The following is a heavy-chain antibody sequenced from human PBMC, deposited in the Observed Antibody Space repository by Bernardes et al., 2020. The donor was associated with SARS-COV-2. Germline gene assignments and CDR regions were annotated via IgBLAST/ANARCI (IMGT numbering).Heavy chain of an antibody. D-gene: IGHD6-19*01. CDR3: ARGGIAVAGLGVYYYYGMDV. V-gene: IGHV4-34*01. CDR1: GGSFSGYY. J-gene: IGHJ6*02. CDR2: INHSGST. Sequence: SETLSLTCAVYGGSFSGYYWSWIRQPPGKGLEWIGEINHSGSTNYNPSLKSRVTISVDTSKNQFSLKLSSVTAADTAVYYCARGGIAVAGLGVYYYYGMDVWGQGTTVTVSS.